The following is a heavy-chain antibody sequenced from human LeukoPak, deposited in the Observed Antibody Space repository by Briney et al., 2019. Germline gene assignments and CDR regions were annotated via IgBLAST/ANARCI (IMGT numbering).Heavy chain of an antibody. CDR1: GYTFTSYD. D-gene: IGHD6-13*01. J-gene: IGHJ6*03. V-gene: IGHV1-69*06. CDR3: ARDIAAAGHYYYYYMDV. CDR2: IIPIFGTA. Sequence: SVKVSCKASGYTFTSYDINWVRQAPGQGLEWMGGIIPIFGTANYAQKFQGRVTITADKSTSTAYMELSSLRSEDTAVYYCARDIAAAGHYYYYYMDVWGKGTTVTVSS.